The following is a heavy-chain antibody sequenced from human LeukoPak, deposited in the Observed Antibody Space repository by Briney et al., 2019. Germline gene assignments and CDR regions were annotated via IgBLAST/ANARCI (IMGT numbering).Heavy chain of an antibody. CDR2: INWNGGST. D-gene: IGHD5-18*01. J-gene: IGHJ6*03. V-gene: IGHV3-20*04. Sequence: GGSLRLSCAASGFTVSSNYMSWVRQAPGKGLEWVSGINWNGGSTGYADSVKGRFTISRDNAKNSLYLQMNSLRAEDTALYYCASNGYSYGEYYYYYYMDVWGKGTTVTVSS. CDR1: GFTVSSNY. CDR3: ASNGYSYGEYYYYYYMDV.